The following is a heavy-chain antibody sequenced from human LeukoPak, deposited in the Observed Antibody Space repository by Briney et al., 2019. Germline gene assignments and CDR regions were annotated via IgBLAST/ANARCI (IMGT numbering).Heavy chain of an antibody. CDR2: ISSSSSSYSYT. CDR3: ANDEEMATITGEFFY. D-gene: IGHD5-24*01. CDR1: GFTFSTYS. J-gene: IGHJ4*02. Sequence: GGSLRLSCTASGFTFSTYSMHWVRQAPGKGLEWISSISSSSSSYSYTYYADSVKGRFTISRDNSKNTLYLQMNSLRAEDTAVYYCANDEEMATITGEFFYWGQGTLVTVSS. V-gene: IGHV3-21*01.